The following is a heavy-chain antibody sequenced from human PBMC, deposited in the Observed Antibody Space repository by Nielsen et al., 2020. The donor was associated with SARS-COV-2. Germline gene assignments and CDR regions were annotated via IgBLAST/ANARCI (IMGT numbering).Heavy chain of an antibody. CDR3: ARDDDNWGSLAY. V-gene: IGHV4-59*13. Sequence: SETLSLTCAVSGRSITTYYLHWIRQPPGKGLEWIGYTHYSGNTNYNPSLKSRVTISVDTSKNQFSLKLSSVTAADTAVYYCARDDDNWGSLAYWGQGTLVTVSS. CDR2: THYSGNT. D-gene: IGHD7-27*01. J-gene: IGHJ4*02. CDR1: GRSITTYY.